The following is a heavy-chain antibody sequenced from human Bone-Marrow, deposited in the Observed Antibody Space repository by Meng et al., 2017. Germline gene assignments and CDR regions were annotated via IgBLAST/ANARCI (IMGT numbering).Heavy chain of an antibody. CDR1: GFTFSNYW. D-gene: IGHD3-16*01. CDR2: IKSKVNGETR. Sequence: GESLKISCAASGFTFSNYWMTWVRQAPGKGLQWVGRIKSKVNGETRDYAAPVKGRFTISRDDSKNTVYLEMNSLKTEDTAVYFCTKDRPFTSGGVITYWGQGTLVTVSS. CDR3: TKDRPFTSGGVITY. J-gene: IGHJ4*02. V-gene: IGHV3-15*01.